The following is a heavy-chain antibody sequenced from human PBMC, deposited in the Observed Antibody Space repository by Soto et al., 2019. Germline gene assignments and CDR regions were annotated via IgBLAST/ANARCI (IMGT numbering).Heavy chain of an antibody. V-gene: IGHV4-4*02. CDR1: GTSISSSYW. CDR2: IYHNGIT. Sequence: QVQLKQSGPGLVRPSGTLSLTCRVSGTSISSSYWWAWVRQSPGKGLEWIGEIYHNGITKYNPSLKSRVSISIDKTNNQLSLKLTSVTAADTAVYYCATVPPRIVVVLAEFPTWGQGTLVTVSS. CDR3: ATVPPRIVVVLAEFPT. J-gene: IGHJ4*02. D-gene: IGHD2-21*01.